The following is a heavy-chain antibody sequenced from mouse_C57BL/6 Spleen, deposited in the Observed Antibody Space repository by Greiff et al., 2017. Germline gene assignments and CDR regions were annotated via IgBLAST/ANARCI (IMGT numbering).Heavy chain of an antibody. CDR1: GYAFTNYL. CDR3: ARNYYYGDYYAMDY. D-gene: IGHD1-1*01. Sequence: QVQLQQSGAELVRPGTSVKVSCKASGYAFTNYLIEWVKQRPGQGLEWIGVINPGSGGTNYNETFKGKATLTADKSSSTAYMQLSSLTSEDSAVYFCARNYYYGDYYAMDYWGQGTSVTVSS. CDR2: INPGSGGT. J-gene: IGHJ4*01. V-gene: IGHV1-54*01.